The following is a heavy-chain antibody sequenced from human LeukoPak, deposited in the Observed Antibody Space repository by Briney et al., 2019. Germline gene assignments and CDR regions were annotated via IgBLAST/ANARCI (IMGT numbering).Heavy chain of an antibody. V-gene: IGHV4-59*01. D-gene: IGHD3-3*01. CDR3: AREGSGYPDPFDY. Sequence: SETLSLTCTVSGGSISSYYWSWIRQPPGKGLEWIGYIYYSGSTNYNPSLKSRVTISVDTSKNQFSLKLSSVTAADTAVYYCAREGSGYPDPFDYWGQGTLVTVSS. CDR1: GGSISSYY. J-gene: IGHJ4*02. CDR2: IYYSGST.